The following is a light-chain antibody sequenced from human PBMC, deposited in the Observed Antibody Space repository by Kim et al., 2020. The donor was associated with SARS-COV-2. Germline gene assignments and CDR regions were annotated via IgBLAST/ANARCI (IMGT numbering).Light chain of an antibody. J-gene: IGKJ4*01. CDR3: NQYNNWPLT. V-gene: IGKV3-15*01. Sequence: EIVMTQSPATLSVSPGERATLSCRAGQSVSSSLAWYQQKPGQAPRLLIYGASTRATGIPARFSGSGSETEFTLTISSLQSEDFAVYYCNQYNNWPLTFGGGTKVDIK. CDR2: GAS. CDR1: QSVSSS.